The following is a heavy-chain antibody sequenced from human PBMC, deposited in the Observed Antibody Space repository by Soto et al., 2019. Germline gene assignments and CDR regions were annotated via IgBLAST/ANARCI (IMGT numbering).Heavy chain of an antibody. D-gene: IGHD1-26*01. CDR3: ARDPFYSGSNLQVGFFDS. J-gene: IGHJ4*02. CDR2: ISPYNGNT. V-gene: IGHV1-18*01. CDR1: DKTFLSYG. Sequence: ASVKVSCKASDKTFLSYGISWVRQGPGQGLEWMGWISPYNGNTNYAHKLQGRVTMSTDTSTSTAYMELRSLRSDDTAVYYCARDPFYSGSNLQVGFFDSWGQGTLVTVSS.